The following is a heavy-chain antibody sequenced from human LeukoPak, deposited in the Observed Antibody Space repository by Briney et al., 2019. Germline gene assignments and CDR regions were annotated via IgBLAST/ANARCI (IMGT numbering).Heavy chain of an antibody. V-gene: IGHV4-34*01. CDR3: ARARGYSSGWYLFWFDP. CDR2: INHSGST. CDR1: GGSFSGYY. Sequence: SETLSLTCAVYGGSFSGYYWSWIRQPPGKGLEWIGEINHSGSTNYNPSLKSRVTISVDTSKNQFSLRLSSVTAADTAVYYCARARGYSSGWYLFWFDPWGQGTLVTVSS. D-gene: IGHD6-19*01. J-gene: IGHJ5*02.